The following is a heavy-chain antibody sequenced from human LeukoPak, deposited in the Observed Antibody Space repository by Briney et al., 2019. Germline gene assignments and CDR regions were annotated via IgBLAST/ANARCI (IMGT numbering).Heavy chain of an antibody. CDR1: GGSISSYY. V-gene: IGHV4-59*01. J-gene: IGHJ2*01. Sequence: SETLSLTCTVSGGSISSYYWSWIRQPPGKGLEWIGYISYSGSTNYNPSLKSRVTISVDTSKNQFSLKLSSVTAADTAVYYCARVYYSNSYDYWYFDLWGRGTLVTVSS. D-gene: IGHD6-13*01. CDR3: ARVYYSNSYDYWYFDL. CDR2: ISYSGST.